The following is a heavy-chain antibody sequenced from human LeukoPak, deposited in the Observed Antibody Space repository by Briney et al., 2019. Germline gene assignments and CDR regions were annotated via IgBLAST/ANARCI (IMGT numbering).Heavy chain of an antibody. J-gene: IGHJ3*02. CDR3: AREDAEQMDNSFDI. V-gene: IGHV4-39*07. CDR2: MSYSGHT. D-gene: IGHD5-24*01. Sequence: SETLSLTCTISGDSIGRINYFWGWIRQAPGKGLEWIVSMSYSGHTYYNPSLKSRVTISIDTSKNQFSLKLRSVTAADTAVYYCAREDAEQMDNSFDIWGQGTMVTVSS. CDR1: GDSIGRINYF.